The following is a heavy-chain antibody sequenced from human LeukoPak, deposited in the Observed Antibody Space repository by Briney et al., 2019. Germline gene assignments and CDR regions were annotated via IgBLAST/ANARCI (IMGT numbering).Heavy chain of an antibody. CDR1: GGSFSGYY. CDR3: ARQVRFHWQGPRTQAKYMDV. CDR2: INHSGST. Sequence: PSETLSLTCAVYGGSFSGYYWSWIRQPPGKGLEWIGEINHSGSTSYNPSLKSRVTISVDTSKNQFSLKLSSVTAADTAVYYCARQVRFHWQGPRTQAKYMDVWGKGTTVTVSS. V-gene: IGHV4-34*01. J-gene: IGHJ6*03. D-gene: IGHD3-3*01.